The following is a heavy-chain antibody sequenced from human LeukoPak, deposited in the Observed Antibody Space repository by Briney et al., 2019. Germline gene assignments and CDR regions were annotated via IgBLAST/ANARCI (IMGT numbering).Heavy chain of an antibody. Sequence: PSETLSLTCAVYGGSFSGYYWSWIRQPPGKGLEWIGEINHSGSTNYNPSLKSRVTISVDTSKNQFSLKLSSVTAADTAVYYCARHSSSSLYYYYYGMDVWGQGTTVTVSS. V-gene: IGHV4-34*01. CDR3: ARHSSSSLYYYYYGMDV. D-gene: IGHD6-6*01. CDR1: GGSFSGYY. J-gene: IGHJ6*02. CDR2: INHSGST.